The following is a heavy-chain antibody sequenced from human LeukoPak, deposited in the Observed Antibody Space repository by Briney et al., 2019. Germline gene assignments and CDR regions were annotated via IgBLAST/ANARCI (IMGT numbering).Heavy chain of an antibody. CDR2: ISTYNGNT. CDR3: ARDRDNWNDGGFDY. Sequence: ASVKVSCKASGYTFTSYGISRVRQAPGQGLEWMGWISTYNGNTYYAQKLQGRVTMTTDTSTSTAYMELRSLRSDDTAVYYCARDRDNWNDGGFDYWGQGTLVTVSS. D-gene: IGHD1-1*01. CDR1: GYTFTSYG. V-gene: IGHV1-18*01. J-gene: IGHJ4*02.